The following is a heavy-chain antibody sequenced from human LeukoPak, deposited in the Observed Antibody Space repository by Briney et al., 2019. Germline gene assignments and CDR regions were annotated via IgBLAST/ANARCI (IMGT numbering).Heavy chain of an antibody. CDR3: TTVGDYDILTGYPIDY. J-gene: IGHJ4*02. CDR1: GFNFTNAW. D-gene: IGHD3-9*01. CDR2: IKSKADDGIT. V-gene: IGHV3-15*01. Sequence: GGSLRLSCIISGFNFTNAWMSWVRQTPGEALEWVGRIKSKADDGITDYAATAKGRFNISRDDSKNTLYLQMNSLKTEPTAVYYCTTVGDYDILTGYPIDYWGQGTLVTVSS.